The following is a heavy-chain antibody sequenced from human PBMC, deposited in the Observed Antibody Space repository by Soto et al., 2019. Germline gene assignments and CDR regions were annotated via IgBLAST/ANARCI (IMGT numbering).Heavy chain of an antibody. CDR1: GFTFDDYA. CDR3: AKDIVAVAGVGDAFDI. V-gene: IGHV3-9*01. Sequence: EVQLVESGGGLVQPGRSLRLSCAASGFTFDDYAMHWVRQAPGKGLEWVSGISWNSGSIGYADSVKGRFTISRDNXKXXLYLQMNSLRAEDTALYYRAKDIVAVAGVGDAFDIWGQGTMVTVSS. CDR2: ISWNSGSI. D-gene: IGHD6-19*01. J-gene: IGHJ3*02.